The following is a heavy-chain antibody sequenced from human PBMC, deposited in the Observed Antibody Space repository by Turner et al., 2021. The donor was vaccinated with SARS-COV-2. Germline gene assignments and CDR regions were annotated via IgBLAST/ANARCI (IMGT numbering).Heavy chain of an antibody. Sequence: EVQVVESGGGLVKPGGSLRLSCAASGFTFSSYSMNWVRQAPGKGLEWVSSMSSRSSYIYYADSVKGRFTISRDNAKNSLYLQMNSLRAEDTAVYYCAREDDFWSGYHHYSMDVWGQGTTVTVSS. D-gene: IGHD3-3*01. J-gene: IGHJ6*02. CDR1: GFTFSSYS. V-gene: IGHV3-21*01. CDR2: MSSRSSYI. CDR3: AREDDFWSGYHHYSMDV.